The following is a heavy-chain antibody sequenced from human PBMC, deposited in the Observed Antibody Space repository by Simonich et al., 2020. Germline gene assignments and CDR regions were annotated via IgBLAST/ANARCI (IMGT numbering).Heavy chain of an antibody. CDR1: GYTFTGYY. D-gene: IGHD1-1*01. V-gene: IGHV1-2*02. J-gene: IGHJ4*02. CDR3: ARSSDLLNWNDGPYY. CDR2: INPNSSGT. Sequence: QVQLVQSGAEVKKPGASVKVSCKASGYTFTGYYMHRVRQAPGQGLEWMGWINPNSSGTNYAQKFQGRGTMTRDTSISTAYMERSRLRSDDTAVYYCARSSDLLNWNDGPYYWGQGILVTVSS.